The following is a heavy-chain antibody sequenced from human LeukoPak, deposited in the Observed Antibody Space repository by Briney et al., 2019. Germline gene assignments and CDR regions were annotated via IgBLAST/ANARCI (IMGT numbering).Heavy chain of an antibody. CDR3: ARLGQDTAMASAFDI. CDR1: GYSFTSYW. CDR2: LYPGDSDT. D-gene: IGHD5-18*01. Sequence: GESLKISCKGSGYSFTSYWIGWVRQMPGKGLEWMGILYPGDSDTRYSPSFQGQVTISADKSISTAYLQWSSLKASDTAMYYCARLGQDTAMASAFDIWGQGTMVTVSS. V-gene: IGHV5-51*01. J-gene: IGHJ3*02.